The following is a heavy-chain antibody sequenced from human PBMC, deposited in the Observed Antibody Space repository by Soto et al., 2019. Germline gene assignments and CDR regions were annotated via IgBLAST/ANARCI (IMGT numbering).Heavy chain of an antibody. CDR2: IYHSGGT. V-gene: IGHV4-38-2*01. Sequence: SQTLSLTCAVSDYSISSTYYWGWIRQPPGKGLEWIGSIYHSGGTYYNPSLNTRVTISVDTSKNQFSLKLRSVRAADTAVYYCATTGIYGSGTYYGMDVWGQGTTVTVSS. CDR3: ATTGIYGSGTYYGMDV. CDR1: DYSISSTYY. D-gene: IGHD3-10*01. J-gene: IGHJ6*02.